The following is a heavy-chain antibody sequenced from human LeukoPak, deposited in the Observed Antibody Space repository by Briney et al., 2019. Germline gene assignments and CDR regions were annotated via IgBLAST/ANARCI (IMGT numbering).Heavy chain of an antibody. CDR2: ISSSSSYI. D-gene: IGHD2-15*01. V-gene: IGHV3-21*01. CDR1: GFTFSSYS. J-gene: IGHJ4*02. CDR3: ARDVHIVVTPGDY. Sequence: GGSLRLSCAASGFTFSSYSMNWVRQAPGKGLEWVSSISSSSSYIYYADSVKGRFTISRDNAKNSLYLQMNSLRAEDTAVYYCARDVHIVVTPGDYWGQGTQVTVSS.